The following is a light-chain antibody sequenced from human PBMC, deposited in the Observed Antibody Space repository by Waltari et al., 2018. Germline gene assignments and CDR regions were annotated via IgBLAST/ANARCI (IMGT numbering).Light chain of an antibody. CDR1: QSVSTN. J-gene: IGKJ2*01. Sequence: VPPGERATLSCRASQSVSTNLAWYQQKPGQAPRLLIYGASTRATGIPATFSGSGSGTEFTLTISSLQSEDFAVYYCQQYNNWPYTFGQGTRLEIK. CDR2: GAS. V-gene: IGKV3-15*01. CDR3: QQYNNWPYT.